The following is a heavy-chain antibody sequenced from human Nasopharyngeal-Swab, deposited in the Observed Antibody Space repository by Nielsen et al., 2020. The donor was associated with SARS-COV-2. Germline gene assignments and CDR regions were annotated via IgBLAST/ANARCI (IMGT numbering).Heavy chain of an antibody. Sequence: GSLRLSCKGSGYSFTTYWIGWVRQIHGKGLEWMGIIYPGDSNTRYSPSFQGQVTISVDKYSSTAYLQWSSLKASDTAIYYCARPMRPMGHYYFGMDVWGQGTTVTVSS. J-gene: IGHJ6*02. V-gene: IGHV5-51*01. CDR2: IYPGDSNT. D-gene: IGHD1-26*01. CDR1: GYSFTTYW. CDR3: ARPMRPMGHYYFGMDV.